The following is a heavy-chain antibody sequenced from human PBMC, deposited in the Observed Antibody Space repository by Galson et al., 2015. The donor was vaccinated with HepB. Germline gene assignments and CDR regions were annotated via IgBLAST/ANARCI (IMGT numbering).Heavy chain of an antibody. CDR2: IKQDGSEK. J-gene: IGHJ6*02. Sequence: SLRLSCAASGFTFSSYWMSWVRQAPGKGLEWVANIKQDGSEKYYVDSVKGRFTISRDNAKNSLYLQMNSLRAEDTAVYYCAREGIVATSFYYYYYGMDVWGQGTTVTVSS. V-gene: IGHV3-7*01. D-gene: IGHD5-12*01. CDR3: AREGIVATSFYYYYYGMDV. CDR1: GFTFSSYW.